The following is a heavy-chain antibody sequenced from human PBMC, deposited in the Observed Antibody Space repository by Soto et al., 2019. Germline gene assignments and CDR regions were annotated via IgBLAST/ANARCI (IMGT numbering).Heavy chain of an antibody. D-gene: IGHD1-26*01. CDR2: VVPVLGIS. V-gene: IGHV1-69*02. CDR3: ARGAVDQPLLAVF. J-gene: IGHJ4*02. CDR1: GYTFSSYS. Sequence: QVQLVHSGTEVKKPGSSVKVSCKASGYTFSSYSISWVRQAPGQGLEWMGRVVPVLGISNYAQRFQGRVTITADRSTSTAYLELNSLTSEDTAVYFCARGAVDQPLLAVFWGQGTLVAVSS.